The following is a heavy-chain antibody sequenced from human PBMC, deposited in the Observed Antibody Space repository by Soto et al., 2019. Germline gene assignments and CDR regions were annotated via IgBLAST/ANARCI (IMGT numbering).Heavy chain of an antibody. J-gene: IGHJ4*02. CDR3: AGSYYDFWSGHSDHALGGY. V-gene: IGHV3-21*01. CDR2: ISSSSSYI. CDR1: GFTFSSYS. Sequence: EVQLVESGGGLVKPGGSLRLSCAASGFTFSSYSMNWVRQAPGKGLEWVSSISSSSSYIYYADSVKGRFTISRDNAKNSLYLQMNSLRAEDTAVYYCAGSYYDFWSGHSDHALGGYWGQGTLVTVSS. D-gene: IGHD3-3*01.